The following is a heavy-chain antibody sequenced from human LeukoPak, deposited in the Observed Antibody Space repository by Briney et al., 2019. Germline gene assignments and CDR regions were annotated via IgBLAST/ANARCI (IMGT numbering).Heavy chain of an antibody. CDR3: ARDLSRYGDYIDY. J-gene: IGHJ4*02. CDR2: ISSISSYI. CDR1: GFTSTSYS. V-gene: IGHV3-21*01. D-gene: IGHD4-17*01. Sequence: PGGSLRLSCAASGFTSTSYSTNWVRHAPGKGLEWVSSISSISSYIYYADSVKGRFTISRDNAKNSLYLQMNSLRAEDTAVYYCARDLSRYGDYIDYWGQGTLVTVSS.